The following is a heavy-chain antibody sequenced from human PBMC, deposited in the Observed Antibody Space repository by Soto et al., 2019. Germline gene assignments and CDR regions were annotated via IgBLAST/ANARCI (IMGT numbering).Heavy chain of an antibody. V-gene: IGHV1-2*02. CDR3: ARWGGVGVAGSAAFDM. CDR1: GYPVTAYY. D-gene: IGHD3-3*01. Sequence: QLHLVQSGAVVKKSGASVTVSCSASGYPVTAYYMHWVRQAPGRGLEGRGGINPATGAAKYTQTFRGRVTSTLVNAQIRIFTELSRPPTRNAAGFYVARWGGVGVAGSAAFDMWGQGTLVTVSS. J-gene: IGHJ3*02. CDR2: INPATGAA.